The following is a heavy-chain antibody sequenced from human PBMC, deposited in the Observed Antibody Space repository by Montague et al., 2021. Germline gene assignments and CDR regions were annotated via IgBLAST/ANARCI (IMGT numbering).Heavy chain of an antibody. V-gene: IGHV4-39*07. Sequence: SETLSLTCTVSGASITSNIYYWGWTRQSPGKGLEWIGSIYYSGNSFYQPSLKSRITMAVDTSKNQFSLKLSSVTAADTAIYYCERVFSSWYVGWFDPWGQGTLVTVSS. CDR2: IYYSGNS. D-gene: IGHD6-13*01. CDR1: GASITSNIYY. CDR3: ERVFSSWYVGWFDP. J-gene: IGHJ5*02.